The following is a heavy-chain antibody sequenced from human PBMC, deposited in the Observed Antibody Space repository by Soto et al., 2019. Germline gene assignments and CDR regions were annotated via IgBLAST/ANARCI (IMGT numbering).Heavy chain of an antibody. CDR2: IVPIFGTA. CDR1: GGTFSSYT. D-gene: IGHD5-12*01. V-gene: IGHV1-69*12. Sequence: QVQLVQSGAEVKKPGSSVTVSCKASGGTFSSYTISWVRRAPGQGLEWMGGIVPIFGTANYAQKFQGRVTITADESTSTAYMELSSLRSEDTAVYYCARGNHRWLQLWYFDLWGRSTLVTVSS. J-gene: IGHJ2*01. CDR3: ARGNHRWLQLWYFDL.